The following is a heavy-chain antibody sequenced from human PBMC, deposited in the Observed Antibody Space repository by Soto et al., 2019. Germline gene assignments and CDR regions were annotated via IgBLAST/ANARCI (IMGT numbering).Heavy chain of an antibody. D-gene: IGHD3-22*01. CDR1: GYTFTSYG. J-gene: IGHJ4*02. V-gene: IGHV1-8*02. Sequence: ASVKVSCKASGYTFTSYGISWVRPAPGQGLEWMGWMNPNSGNTGYAQKFQGRVTMTRNTSISTAYMELSSLRSDDTAVYYCAIGSGYPIFDYWGQGTLVTVSS. CDR3: AIGSGYPIFDY. CDR2: MNPNSGNT.